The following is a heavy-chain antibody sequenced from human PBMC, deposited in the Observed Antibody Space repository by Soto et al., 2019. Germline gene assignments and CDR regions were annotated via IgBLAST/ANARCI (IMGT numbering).Heavy chain of an antibody. CDR3: AKDEAATTTYYYCGMDV. Sequence: QVQLVESGGGVVQPGRSLRLSCAASGFTFSSYGMHWVRQAPGKGLEWVAVISYDGSNKYYADSVKGRFTISREKSKNTLYLQMTSLRAEDTAVYYCAKDEAATTTYYYCGMDVWGQGTTVTVSS. CDR2: ISYDGSNK. CDR1: GFTFSSYG. J-gene: IGHJ6*02. V-gene: IGHV3-30*18. D-gene: IGHD6-25*01.